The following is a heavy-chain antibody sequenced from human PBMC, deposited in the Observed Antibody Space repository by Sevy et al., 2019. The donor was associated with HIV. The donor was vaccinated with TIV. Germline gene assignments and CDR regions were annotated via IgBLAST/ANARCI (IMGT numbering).Heavy chain of an antibody. CDR1: GFTFSNAW. D-gene: IGHD6-13*01. CDR3: TTASWSQEDYYNY. CDR2: IKGKIYDGTI. V-gene: IGHV3-15*01. Sequence: GESLKISCAASGFTFSNAWMSWVRQAPGKGLEWVGHIKGKIYDGTIDYAAPVKGRFSISRDDSKNTLYLQMNSLKTEDTAVYYCTTASWSQEDYYNYWGQGTLVTVSS. J-gene: IGHJ4*02.